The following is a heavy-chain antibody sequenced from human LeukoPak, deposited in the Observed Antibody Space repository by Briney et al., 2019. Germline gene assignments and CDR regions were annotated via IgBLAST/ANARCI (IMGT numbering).Heavy chain of an antibody. D-gene: IGHD6-6*01. V-gene: IGHV4-34*01. Sequence: SETLSLTCAVYGGSFSGYYWSWLRQPPGKGLEWIGEINHSGSANYNPSLKSRVTISVDTSKNQFSLKLSSVTAADTAVYYCARAGGYQYSSSAHYYYYYMDVWGKGTTVTVSS. CDR1: GGSFSGYY. CDR3: ARAGGYQYSSSAHYYYYYMDV. CDR2: INHSGSA. J-gene: IGHJ6*03.